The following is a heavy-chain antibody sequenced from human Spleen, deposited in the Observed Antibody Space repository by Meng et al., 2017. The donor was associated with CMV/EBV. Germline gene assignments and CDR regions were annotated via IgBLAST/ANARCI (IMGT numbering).Heavy chain of an antibody. Sequence: QVPLQWSGPGLVKPSETLSLPCTVSGGSISSFYWNWIRQPAGKGLEWIGRIYTSGSTNYNPSLKSRVTMSVDTSKNQFSLKLSSVTAADTAVYYCARSRWSAGNAFLFDYWGQGTLVTVSS. J-gene: IGHJ4*02. CDR2: IYTSGST. D-gene: IGHD1-1*01. CDR3: ARSRWSAGNAFLFDY. CDR1: GGSISSFY. V-gene: IGHV4-4*07.